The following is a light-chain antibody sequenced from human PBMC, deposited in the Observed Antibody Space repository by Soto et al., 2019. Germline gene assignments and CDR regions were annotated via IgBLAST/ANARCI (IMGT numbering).Light chain of an antibody. CDR2: DAS. Sequence: DIQMTQSPSTLSASVGDRVTITCRASQSISSWLAWYQQKPGKAPQLLIYDASSLESGVPSRFSGSGSGTEFTLTISSLQPDDFATYYCQQYNSYPLTFGPGTKVDIK. J-gene: IGKJ3*01. CDR1: QSISSW. V-gene: IGKV1-5*01. CDR3: QQYNSYPLT.